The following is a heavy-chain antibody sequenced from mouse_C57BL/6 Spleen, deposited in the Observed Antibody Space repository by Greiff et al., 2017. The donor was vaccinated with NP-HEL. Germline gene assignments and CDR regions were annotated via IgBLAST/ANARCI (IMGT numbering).Heavy chain of an antibody. Sequence: QVQLQQPGADLVKPGASVKLSCKASGYTFTSYWMQWVKQRPGQGLEWIGEIDPSDSYTNYNQKFKGKATLTVDTSSSTAYMQLSSLTSEDSAVYYCARERRYDYGRGYFDVWGTGTTVTVSS. CDR3: ARERRYDYGRGYFDV. CDR2: IDPSDSYT. D-gene: IGHD2-14*01. V-gene: IGHV1-50*01. CDR1: GYTFTSYW. J-gene: IGHJ1*03.